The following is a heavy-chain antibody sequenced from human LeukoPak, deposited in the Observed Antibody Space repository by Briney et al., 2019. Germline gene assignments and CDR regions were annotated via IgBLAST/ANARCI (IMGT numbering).Heavy chain of an antibody. J-gene: IGHJ4*02. CDR3: ARDHSGYDWASDY. D-gene: IGHD5-12*01. Sequence: GGSLRLSCAASGFTFSSYWMSWVRQAPGKGLEWVANIKQDGSEKYYVDSVKGRFTISRDNATNSLYLQMNSLRAEDTAVYYCARDHSGYDWASDYWGQGTLVTVSS. V-gene: IGHV3-7*01. CDR2: IKQDGSEK. CDR1: GFTFSSYW.